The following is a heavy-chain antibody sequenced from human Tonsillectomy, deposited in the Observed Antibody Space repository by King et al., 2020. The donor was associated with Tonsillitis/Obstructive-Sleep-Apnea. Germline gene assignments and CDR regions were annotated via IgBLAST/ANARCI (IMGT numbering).Heavy chain of an antibody. Sequence: VQLVESGAEVKKPGASVKVSCKASGYTFTSYAIIWVRQAPGQGLEWMGWISAYNGDTNYAQKLQGRVTMTTDTSTNTAYMQLRSLRSDDTAVYYCAGVSAFAWELLPVDPWGQGTLVTVSS. CDR2: ISAYNGDT. D-gene: IGHD1-26*01. CDR1: GYTFTSYA. J-gene: IGHJ5*02. CDR3: AGVSAFAWELLPVDP. V-gene: IGHV1-18*01.